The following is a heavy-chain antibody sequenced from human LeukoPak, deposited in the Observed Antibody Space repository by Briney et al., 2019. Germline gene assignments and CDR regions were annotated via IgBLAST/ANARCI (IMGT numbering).Heavy chain of an antibody. J-gene: IGHJ5*02. CDR2: IYASGST. V-gene: IGHV4-4*07. CDR1: GGSISSYY. CDR3: ARDLHGSGTWDWFDP. Sequence: PSETQSLTCTVSGGSISSYYWSWIRQPAGKGLEWIGRIYASGSTNYNPSLKSRVTMSVDTSKNQFSLRLSSVTAADTAVYYCARDLHGSGTWDWFDPWGQGTLVTVSS. D-gene: IGHD3-10*01.